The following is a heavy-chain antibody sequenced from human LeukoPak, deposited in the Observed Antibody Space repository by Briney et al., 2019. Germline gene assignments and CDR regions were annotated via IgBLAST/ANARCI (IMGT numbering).Heavy chain of an antibody. V-gene: IGHV1-18*01. J-gene: IGHJ6*03. Sequence: ASVKVSCKASGYTFTSYGISWVRQAPGQGLEWMGWISAYNGNTNYAQKLQGRVTMTRNTSISTAYMELSSLRSEDTAVYYCARVYSRRATVTFLFGRKHPYYYYYYMDVWGKGTTVTISS. D-gene: IGHD4-17*01. CDR1: GYTFTSYG. CDR2: ISAYNGNT. CDR3: ARVYSRRATVTFLFGRKHPYYYYYYMDV.